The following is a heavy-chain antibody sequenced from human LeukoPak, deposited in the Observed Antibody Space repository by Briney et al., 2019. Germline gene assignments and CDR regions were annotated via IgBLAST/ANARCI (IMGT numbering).Heavy chain of an antibody. Sequence: ASVKVSCKASGYIFTNYYMHWVRQAPGQGLEWVGVINPDAGGIGYAQKFQGRVTMTRDTSTSTVYMEVISLTSEDTAVYYCARDDSSTGIAAAGTLFDYWGQGTLVTVSS. CDR3: ARDDSSTGIAAAGTLFDY. V-gene: IGHV1-46*01. CDR2: INPDAGGI. CDR1: GYIFTNYY. D-gene: IGHD6-13*01. J-gene: IGHJ4*02.